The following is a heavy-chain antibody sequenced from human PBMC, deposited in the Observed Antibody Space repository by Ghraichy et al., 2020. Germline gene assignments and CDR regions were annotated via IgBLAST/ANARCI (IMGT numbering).Heavy chain of an antibody. V-gene: IGHV1-3*01. CDR1: GYSFTNYG. CDR3: VKDWGGYYFDS. D-gene: IGHD7-27*01. J-gene: IGHJ4*02. Sequence: ASVKVSCKATGYSFTNYGMHWMRQAPGQSLEWMGWIHPGNGFARYAQLFQGRVTFTTDTSTTTAFMEMGSLRSDDTAVYFCVKDWGGYYFDSWGLGTLVSVSS. CDR2: IHPGNGFA.